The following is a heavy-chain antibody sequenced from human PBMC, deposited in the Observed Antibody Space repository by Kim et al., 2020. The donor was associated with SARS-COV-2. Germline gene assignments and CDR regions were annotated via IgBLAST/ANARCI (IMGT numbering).Heavy chain of an antibody. V-gene: IGHV1-2*02. CDR3: ARSRTNGDAEYFQY. J-gene: IGHJ1*01. Sequence: YARKFQGRVTVTRDTSINTAYMELSSLRSDDTAVYYCARSRTNGDAEYFQYWGQGTLVTVSS. D-gene: IGHD7-27*01.